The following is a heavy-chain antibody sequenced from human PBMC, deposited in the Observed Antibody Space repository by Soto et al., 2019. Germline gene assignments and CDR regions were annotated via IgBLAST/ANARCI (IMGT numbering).Heavy chain of an antibody. V-gene: IGHV3-33*01. Sequence: GGSLRLSCAASGVTFSSYGMHWVRQAPGKGLEWVAVIWYDGSNKYYADSVKGRFTISRDNSKNTLYLQMNSLRAEDTAVYYCARDPGIAAAGYYYYYGMDAWGQGTTVTVSS. D-gene: IGHD6-13*01. J-gene: IGHJ6*02. CDR1: GVTFSSYG. CDR2: IWYDGSNK. CDR3: ARDPGIAAAGYYYYYGMDA.